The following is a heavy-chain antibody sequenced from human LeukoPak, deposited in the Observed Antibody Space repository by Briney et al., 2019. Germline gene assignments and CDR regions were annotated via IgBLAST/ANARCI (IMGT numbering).Heavy chain of an antibody. CDR2: INKSGGIT. CDR1: GFTFSSYG. V-gene: IGHV3-23*01. CDR3: AKAFSSAYDYGPTDS. Sequence: GGSLRLSCAASGFTFSSYGMSWVRQAPGKGLEWVSTINKSGGITYYADSVEGRFTISRDNSKNTLYLQMDSPGAEDTAVYYCAKAFSSAYDYGPTDSWGQGTLVTVSS. J-gene: IGHJ4*02. D-gene: IGHD4/OR15-4a*01.